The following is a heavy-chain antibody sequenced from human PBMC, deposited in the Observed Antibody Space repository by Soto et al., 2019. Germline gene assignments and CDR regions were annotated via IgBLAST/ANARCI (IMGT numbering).Heavy chain of an antibody. J-gene: IGHJ6*02. CDR2: IDPSDSYT. D-gene: IGHD5-12*01. V-gene: IGHV5-10-1*01. CDR3: AREVATTDYYYGMDV. CDR1: GYSFTSYW. Sequence: GESLKISCKGSGYSFTSYWISWVRQMPGKGLEWMGRIDPSDSYTNYSPSFQGHVTISADKSISTAYLQWSSLKASDTAMHYCAREVATTDYYYGMDVWGQGTTVTVSS.